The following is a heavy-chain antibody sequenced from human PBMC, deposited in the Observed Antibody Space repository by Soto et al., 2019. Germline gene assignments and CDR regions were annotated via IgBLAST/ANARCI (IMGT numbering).Heavy chain of an antibody. J-gene: IGHJ6*02. CDR2: IYYSWST. Sequence: LSRACRVYGGSISITEHDWSWIRQPPGKGLEWIGYIYYSWSTYDNPSLRRRITISIDTSKNQFSLKLSSMTAADTAVYYCARGPAYHMDVWGQGTTVTVYS. CDR1: GGSISITEHD. V-gene: IGHV4-30-4*01. CDR3: ARGPAYHMDV. D-gene: IGHD2-2*01.